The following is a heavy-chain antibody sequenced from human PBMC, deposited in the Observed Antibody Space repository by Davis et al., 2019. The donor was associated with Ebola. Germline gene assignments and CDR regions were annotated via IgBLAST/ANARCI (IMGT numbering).Heavy chain of an antibody. J-gene: IGHJ4*02. CDR1: GYTFTSYY. CDR2: INPSGGST. Sequence: AASVKVSCKASGYTFTSYYMHWVRQAPGQGLEWMGIINPSGGSTSYAQKFQGRVTITADKSTGTAYMELSSLRSEDTAVYYCARASVVLAPFDYWGQGTLVTVSS. V-gene: IGHV1-46*01. CDR3: ARASVVLAPFDY. D-gene: IGHD4-23*01.